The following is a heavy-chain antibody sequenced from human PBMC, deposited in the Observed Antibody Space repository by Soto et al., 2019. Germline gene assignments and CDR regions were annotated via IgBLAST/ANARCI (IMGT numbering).Heavy chain of an antibody. J-gene: IGHJ5*02. D-gene: IGHD5-12*01. CDR1: GYTFFTYD. CDR2: ISTYSGDT. CDR3: ARHHGPTTSENWFDP. V-gene: IGHV1-18*01. Sequence: ASVKVSCKASGYTFFTYDISWVRQAPGQGLEWMGWISTYSGDTKYAQKFQGRVTMTTDTSTTTAYLELRSLRSDDTAVYYCARHHGPTTSENWFDPWGQVTLGTVSS.